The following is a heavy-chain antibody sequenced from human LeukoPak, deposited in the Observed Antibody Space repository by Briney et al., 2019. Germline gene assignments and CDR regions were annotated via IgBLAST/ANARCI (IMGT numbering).Heavy chain of an antibody. CDR1: GFTFNNYW. Sequence: GGSLRLSCAASGFTFNNYWMHWVRQAPGKGLVWVARINSDGTSTNYADSVKGRFTISRDNAKNTLYLQMNSLRAEDTAVYYCARAPIYGNYLDYWGQGTLVTVSS. J-gene: IGHJ4*02. D-gene: IGHD4-17*01. CDR2: INSDGTST. CDR3: ARAPIYGNYLDY. V-gene: IGHV3-74*01.